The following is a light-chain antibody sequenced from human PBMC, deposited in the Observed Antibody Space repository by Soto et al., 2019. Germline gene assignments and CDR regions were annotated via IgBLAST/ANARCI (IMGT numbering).Light chain of an antibody. J-gene: IGLJ2*01. CDR2: DVS. V-gene: IGLV2-11*01. Sequence: QSVLTQPRSVSGSPGQSVTISCTGTSSDVGGYNYVSWYQQHPGKAPKVMIYDVSKRPSGVPDRFSGSKSGNTASLTISGLQAEDEADYYCCSYAGSHTYVVFGGGTKVTVL. CDR3: CSYAGSHTYVV. CDR1: SSDVGGYNY.